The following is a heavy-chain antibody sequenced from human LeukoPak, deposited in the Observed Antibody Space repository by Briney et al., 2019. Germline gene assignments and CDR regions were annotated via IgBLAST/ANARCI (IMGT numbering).Heavy chain of an antibody. Sequence: PGGSLRLSCAASGLTFSSHWMHWVRQAPGKGLVWVSRIKSDGSSTTYADSVKGRFTISRDNAKNTLYLQMNSLRAEDTAVYYCSRDSLSSCGGDCYSGLDVWGQGTTVTVSS. D-gene: IGHD2-21*02. CDR2: IKSDGSST. V-gene: IGHV3-74*01. CDR3: SRDSLSSCGGDCYSGLDV. J-gene: IGHJ6*02. CDR1: GLTFSSHW.